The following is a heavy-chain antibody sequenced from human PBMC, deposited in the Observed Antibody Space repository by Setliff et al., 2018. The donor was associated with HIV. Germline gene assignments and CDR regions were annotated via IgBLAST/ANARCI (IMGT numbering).Heavy chain of an antibody. V-gene: IGHV3-30*19. CDR3: ARASGYYYDSSGYYYLDY. Sequence: GGSLRLSCAASGFTFSSYGMHWVRQAPGKGLEWVAVIWYDGSTYYADSVKGRFTISRDNSKNTLYLQMNSLRAEDTAVYYCARASGYYYDSSGYYYLDYWGQGTLVTVSS. CDR2: IWYDGST. J-gene: IGHJ4*02. D-gene: IGHD3-22*01. CDR1: GFTFSSYG.